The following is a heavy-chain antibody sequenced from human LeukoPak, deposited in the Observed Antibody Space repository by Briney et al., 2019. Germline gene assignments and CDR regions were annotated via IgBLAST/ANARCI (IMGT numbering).Heavy chain of an antibody. CDR2: ISSSGSTI. Sequence: GGSLRLSCAASGFIFSSYEMNWVRQTPGKGLEWVSYISSSGSTIYYADSVKGRFTISRDNATNSLSLQMNSLRAEDTAVYYCAELGITMIGGVWGRGTTVTISS. CDR1: GFIFSSYE. V-gene: IGHV3-48*03. J-gene: IGHJ6*04. D-gene: IGHD3-10*02. CDR3: AELGITMIGGV.